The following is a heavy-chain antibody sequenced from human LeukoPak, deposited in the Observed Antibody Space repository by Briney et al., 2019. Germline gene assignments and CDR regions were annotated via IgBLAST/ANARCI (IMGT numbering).Heavy chain of an antibody. D-gene: IGHD2-2*01. CDR2: ISGSGGST. V-gene: IGHV3-23*01. J-gene: IGHJ5*02. Sequence: GGSLRLSCAASGFTFSSYAMSWVRQAPGKGLEWVSAISGSGGSTYYADSVKGQFTISRDNSKNTLYLQMNSLRAEDTAVYYCAKVTGRYCSSTSCSRWFDPWGQGTLVTVSS. CDR3: AKVTGRYCSSTSCSRWFDP. CDR1: GFTFSSYA.